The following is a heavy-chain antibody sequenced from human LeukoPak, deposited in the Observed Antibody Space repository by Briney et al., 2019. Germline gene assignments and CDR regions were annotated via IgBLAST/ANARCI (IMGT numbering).Heavy chain of an antibody. CDR2: ISSAGST. CDR1: EFTFSSYV. CDR3: ALLWFGELPENN. Sequence: GGSLRLSCAASEFTFSSYVMNWVRQTPGKGLEWVSGISSAGSTYYADSVKGRFTISGDNSKNTLYLQMNSLRAEDTAVYYCALLWFGELPENNWGQGTLVTVSS. V-gene: IGHV3-23*01. J-gene: IGHJ4*02. D-gene: IGHD3-10*01.